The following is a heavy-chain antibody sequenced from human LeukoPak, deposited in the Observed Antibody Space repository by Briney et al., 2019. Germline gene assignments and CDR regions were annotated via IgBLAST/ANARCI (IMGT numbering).Heavy chain of an antibody. CDR3: AKNEAFCGGDCYQGYNWFDP. CDR1: GFTFSSYA. J-gene: IGHJ5*02. Sequence: PGGSLRLSCAASGFTFSSYAMSWVRQAPGGGLEWVSAISATDGSTYYADSVKGRFTISRDNSRNTLYLQMNSLRAEDTAVYYCAKNEAFCGGDCYQGYNWFDPWGQGTLVTVSS. CDR2: ISATDGST. D-gene: IGHD2-21*02. V-gene: IGHV3-23*01.